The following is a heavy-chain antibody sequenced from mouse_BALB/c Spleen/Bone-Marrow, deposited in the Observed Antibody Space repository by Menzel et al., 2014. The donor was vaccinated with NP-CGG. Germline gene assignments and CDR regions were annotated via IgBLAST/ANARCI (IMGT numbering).Heavy chain of an antibody. D-gene: IGHD1-1*01. CDR2: INPDSNTV. Sequence: EVNVVESGGGLVQPGGSLKLSCAASGFDFSRYWMSWVRQVPGEGLEWIGEINPDSNTVNYTPSLKDKFTISRDNAKNTLYLQMSKVRSEDTALYYCARLNYYGNLFVWGAGTTVTVSS. V-gene: IGHV4-1*02. J-gene: IGHJ1*01. CDR1: GFDFSRYW. CDR3: ARLNYYGNLFV.